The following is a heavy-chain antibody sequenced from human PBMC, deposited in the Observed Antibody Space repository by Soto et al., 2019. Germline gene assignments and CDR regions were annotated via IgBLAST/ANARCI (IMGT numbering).Heavy chain of an antibody. CDR3: ARLVWSYGTWFDP. D-gene: IGHD5-18*01. J-gene: IGHJ5*02. V-gene: IGHV4-59*08. CDR2: IYYSGST. CDR1: GGSISSYY. Sequence: SETLSLTCTVSGGSISSYYWSWIRQPPGKGLEWIGYIYYSGSTNYNPSLKSRVTISVDTSKNQFSLKLSSVTAADTAVYYCARLVWSYGTWFDPWGKETLVTFS.